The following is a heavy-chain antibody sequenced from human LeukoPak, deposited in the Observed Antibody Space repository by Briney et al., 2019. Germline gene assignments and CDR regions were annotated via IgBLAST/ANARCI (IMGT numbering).Heavy chain of an antibody. Sequence: GGSLRVSCAAPRFTFSSYVMSWVCASPGKGLGWVSDFCGSGGSTYYADSVKGGFTISRDNAKKSLYLQINSLRAEDTALYYCARHLSGITGYTYGRGIDYWGQGTLVTVSS. J-gene: IGHJ4*02. D-gene: IGHD5-18*01. V-gene: IGHV3-23*01. CDR1: RFTFSSYV. CDR3: ARHLSGITGYTYGRGIDY. CDR2: FCGSGGST.